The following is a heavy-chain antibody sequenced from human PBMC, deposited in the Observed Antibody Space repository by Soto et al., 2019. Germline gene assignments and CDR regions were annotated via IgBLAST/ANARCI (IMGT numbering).Heavy chain of an antibody. J-gene: IGHJ4*02. V-gene: IGHV4-30-4*01. D-gene: IGHD3-10*01. CDR3: ARFDVRDWVFDY. CDR2: IYYSGST. Sequence: QVQLQESGPGLVKPSQTLSLTCTVSGGSISSGDYYWSWIRQPPGKGLEWIGYIYYSGSTYYNPSLKSRXXIXVXXSKNQFSLKLSSVTAADTAVYYCARFDVRDWVFDYWGQGTLVTVSS. CDR1: GGSISSGDYY.